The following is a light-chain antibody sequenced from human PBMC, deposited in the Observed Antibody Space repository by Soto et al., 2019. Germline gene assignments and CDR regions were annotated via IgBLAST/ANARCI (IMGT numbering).Light chain of an antibody. CDR2: DAS. V-gene: IGKV3-15*01. J-gene: IGKJ5*01. CDR1: QSVSSY. CDR3: QQYNNWPPIT. Sequence: EIVLTQSPGTLSLSPGERATLSCRASQSVSSYLAWYQQKPGQAPRLLIYDASTRATGIPARFSGSGSGTKFTLTISSLQSEDFAVYYCQQYNNWPPITFGQGTRLEIK.